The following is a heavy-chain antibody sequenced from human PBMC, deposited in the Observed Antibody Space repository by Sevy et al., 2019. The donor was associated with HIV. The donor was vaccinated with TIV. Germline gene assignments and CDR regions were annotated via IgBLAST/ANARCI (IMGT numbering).Heavy chain of an antibody. CDR2: INPNSGGT. J-gene: IGHJ6*02. CDR1: GYTFTGYY. Sequence: ASVKVSCKASGYTFTGYYMHWVRQAPGQGLEWMGRINPNSGGTNYAQKFQGRVTMTRDTSISTAYMELSRPRSDDTAVYYCARDIRGYSGYDPQGFYYYYYGMDVWGQGTTVTVSS. D-gene: IGHD5-12*01. CDR3: ARDIRGYSGYDPQGFYYYYYGMDV. V-gene: IGHV1-2*06.